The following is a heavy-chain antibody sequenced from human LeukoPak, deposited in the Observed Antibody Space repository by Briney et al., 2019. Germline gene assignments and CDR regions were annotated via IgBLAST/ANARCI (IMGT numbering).Heavy chain of an antibody. D-gene: IGHD3-3*01. J-gene: IGHJ5*02. V-gene: IGHV1-24*01. CDR3: ATVSLGVVTAFDP. CDR2: FDPEDGET. Sequence: ASVKVSCKVSVYTLTELSMHWVRQAPGKGLEWMGGFDPEDGETIYAQKFQGRVTMTEDTSTDTAYMELSSLRSEDTAVYYCATVSLGVVTAFDPWGQGTLVTVSS. CDR1: VYTLTELS.